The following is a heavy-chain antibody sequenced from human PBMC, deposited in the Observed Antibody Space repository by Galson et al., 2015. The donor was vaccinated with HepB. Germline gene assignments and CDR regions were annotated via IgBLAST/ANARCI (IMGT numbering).Heavy chain of an antibody. D-gene: IGHD3-22*01. CDR2: IYYSGST. CDR1: GGSISSGDYY. Sequence: QVQLQESGPGLVKPSETLSLTCTVSGGSISSGDYYWSWIRQPPGRGLEWIGYIYYSGSTYYNPSIKSRVTISVDTSKNQFSLKLSSVTAADTAVYYCARDAAWAYYYDSSGYYYWGQGTLVTVSS. J-gene: IGHJ4*02. V-gene: IGHV4-30-4*01. CDR3: ARDAAWAYYYDSSGYYY.